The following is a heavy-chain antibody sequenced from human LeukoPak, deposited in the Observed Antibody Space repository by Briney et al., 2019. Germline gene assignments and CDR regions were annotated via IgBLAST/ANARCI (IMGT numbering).Heavy chain of an antibody. J-gene: IGHJ4*02. V-gene: IGHV3-53*01. Sequence: GSLRLSCAAFGFTVSSNYMSWVRQAPGKGLEWVSVIYSGGNTYYADSVKGRFTISRDNSKNTLYLQMNSLRAEDTAVYYCAKDRPRAYESGYHLGDYWGQGTLVTVSS. D-gene: IGHD3-22*01. CDR1: GFTVSSNY. CDR3: AKDRPRAYESGYHLGDY. CDR2: IYSGGNT.